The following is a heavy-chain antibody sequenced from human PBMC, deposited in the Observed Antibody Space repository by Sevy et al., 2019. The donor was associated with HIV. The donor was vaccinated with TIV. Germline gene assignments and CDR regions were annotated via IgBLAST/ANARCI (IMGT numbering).Heavy chain of an antibody. D-gene: IGHD5-18*01. CDR1: EFTVSNYW. J-gene: IGHJ4*02. CDR2: IKEDGKET. CDR3: ARDKNSAMVTPFDF. Sequence: GGSLRLSCVASEFTVSNYWMNWVRQAPGMGLEWVAKIKEDGKETYYVDSVKGRFTISRDNAKNSLYLQMTSLRAEDTAVYYCARDKNSAMVTPFDFWGQGTLVTVSS. V-gene: IGHV3-7*03.